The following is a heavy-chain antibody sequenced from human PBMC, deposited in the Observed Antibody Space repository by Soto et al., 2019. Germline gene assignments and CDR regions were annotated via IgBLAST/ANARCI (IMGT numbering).Heavy chain of an antibody. Sequence: SLRLSCAASGFTVSSNYMSWVRQAPGKGLEWVSVIYSGGSTHYADSVKGRFTISRDNAKNSLYLQMNSLRAEDTAVYYCAREIRVYCSSISCYTHYGMDVWGQGTTVTVSS. CDR1: GFTVSSNY. CDR2: IYSGGST. J-gene: IGHJ6*02. V-gene: IGHV3-53*01. CDR3: AREIRVYCSSISCYTHYGMDV. D-gene: IGHD2-2*02.